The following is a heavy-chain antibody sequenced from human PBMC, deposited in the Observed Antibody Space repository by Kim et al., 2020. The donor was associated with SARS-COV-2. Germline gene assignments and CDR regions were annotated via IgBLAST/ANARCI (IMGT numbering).Heavy chain of an antibody. V-gene: IGHV3-48*03. J-gene: IGHJ3*02. CDR1: GFTFSSYE. CDR2: ISSSGSTI. D-gene: IGHD6-19*01. CDR3: ARDIAVAGTVGVDAFDI. Sequence: GGSLRLSCAASGFTFSSYEMNWVRQAPGKGLEWVSYISSSGSTIYYADSVKGRFTISRDNAKNSLYLQMNSLRAEDTAVYYCARDIAVAGTVGVDAFDIWGQGTMAPVPS.